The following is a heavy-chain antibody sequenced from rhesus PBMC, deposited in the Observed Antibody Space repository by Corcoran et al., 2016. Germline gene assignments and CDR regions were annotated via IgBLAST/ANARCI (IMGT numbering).Heavy chain of an antibody. V-gene: IGHV4-160*01. CDR3: ASSPSGSWDYFDH. CDR2: IRSGGST. Sequence: QLQLQESGPGLVKPSETLSLTCAVYGGSISSNYWSWIRQPPGKGLEWIGRIRSGGSTNYNPSLKCRVTILIDTSKNQFSLKLSSVTAADTAVYYCASSPSGSWDYFDHWGQGVLVTVSS. CDR1: GGSISSNY. D-gene: IGHD6-25*01. J-gene: IGHJ4*01.